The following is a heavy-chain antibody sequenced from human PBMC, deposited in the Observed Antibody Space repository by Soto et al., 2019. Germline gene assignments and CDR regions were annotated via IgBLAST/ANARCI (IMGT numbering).Heavy chain of an antibody. CDR2: VTSAYSIT. Sequence: EVQLLESGGGLVLPGGSLRLSCAASGFTFSNYDMTWIRQVPGKGLEWVSGVTSAYSITNYADSVKGRFTISRDNSNDTLFLQRSRLTAEDTAIYFCARGGRGTNYIWYFDLWGRGTLVTVSS. D-gene: IGHD1-7*01. CDR3: ARGGRGTNYIWYFDL. CDR1: GFTFSNYD. V-gene: IGHV3-23*01. J-gene: IGHJ2*01.